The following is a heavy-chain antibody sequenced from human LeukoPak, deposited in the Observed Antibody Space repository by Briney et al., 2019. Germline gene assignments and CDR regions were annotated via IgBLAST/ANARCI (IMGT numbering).Heavy chain of an antibody. V-gene: IGHV1-69*04. CDR2: IIPILGIA. CDR3: ARGTGSEAFDI. J-gene: IGHJ3*02. Sequence: SVKVSCKASGGTFSSYAISWVRQAPGQGLEWMGRIIPILGIANYAQKFQGRVTITADKSTSTAYMELSSLGSEDTAVYYCARGTGSEAFDIWGPGTMVTVSS. CDR1: GGTFSSYA. D-gene: IGHD2-15*01.